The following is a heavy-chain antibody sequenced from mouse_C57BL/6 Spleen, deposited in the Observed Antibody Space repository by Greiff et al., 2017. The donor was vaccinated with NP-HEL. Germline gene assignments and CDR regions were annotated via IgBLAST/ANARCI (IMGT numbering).Heavy chain of an antibody. D-gene: IGHD1-1*01. J-gene: IGHJ2*01. CDR3: ARVGDLLGSLDY. V-gene: IGHV5-4*01. CDR1: GFTFSSYA. CDR2: ISDGGSYT. Sequence: EVHLVESGGGLVKPGGSLKLSCAASGFTFSSYAMSWVRQTPEKRLEWVATISDGGSYTYYPDNVKGRFTISRDNAKNNLYLQMSHLKSEDTAMYYCARVGDLLGSLDYWGQGTTLTVSS.